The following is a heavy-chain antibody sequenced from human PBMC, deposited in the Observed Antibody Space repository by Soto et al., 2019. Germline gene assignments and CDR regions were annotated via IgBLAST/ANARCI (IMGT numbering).Heavy chain of an antibody. V-gene: IGHV4-39*01. CDR3: ARHGITGRYHNPLQI. D-gene: IGHD1-26*01. J-gene: IGHJ3*02. CDR2: LKFSWTT. CDR1: GGSISSSRCH. Sequence: LTCTVSGGSISSSRCHWGWIRQLPGEGPAWSSSLKFSWTTFYSRSLKSRVTLSVDTSKNQYALTLSSVNAAETAVYYFARHGITGRYHNPLQISGHATMV.